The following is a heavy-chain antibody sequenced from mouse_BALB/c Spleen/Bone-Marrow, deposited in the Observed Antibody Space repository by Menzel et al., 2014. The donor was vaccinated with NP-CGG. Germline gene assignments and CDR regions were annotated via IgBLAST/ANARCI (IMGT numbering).Heavy chain of an antibody. J-gene: IGHJ3*01. D-gene: IGHD2-12*01. CDR1: GYTFTSYN. CDR3: ARSGRQAWFPY. CDR2: IYPGSGGT. Sequence: LQHSGAELVRSGASVKMSCKASGYTFTSYNMHWVKQIPGQGLGWIGYIYPGSGGTNYNQKFKGKATLTADTSSSTAYMQITSLTSEDSAVYFCARSGRQAWFPYWGQGTLVTVSA. V-gene: IGHV1-12*01.